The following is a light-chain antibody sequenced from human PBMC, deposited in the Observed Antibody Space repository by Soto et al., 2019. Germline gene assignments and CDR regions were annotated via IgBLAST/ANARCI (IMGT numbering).Light chain of an antibody. J-gene: IGKJ2*01. CDR1: QSVSSNY. CDR3: QQYGSSPYT. V-gene: IGKV3-20*01. Sequence: EIVLTQSPGTLSLSPGERATLSCRASQSVSSNYLAWFQQKPGQAPRLLIYGASSRASGIPDRFSGSGSGTYFTLTTSRLEPEDFAVYYCQQYGSSPYTFGQGTKLEIK. CDR2: GAS.